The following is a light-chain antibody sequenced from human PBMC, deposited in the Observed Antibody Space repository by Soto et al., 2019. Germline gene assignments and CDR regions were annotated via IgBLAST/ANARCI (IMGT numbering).Light chain of an antibody. CDR1: SSDVGTYNL. V-gene: IGLV2-23*02. Sequence: QSVLTQPASVSGSPGQSITISCTGTSSDVGTYNLVSWYQQHPGKAPKLIIYEVNKRPSGVSNRFSGSKSGNTASLTISGLQAEDEADYYCSSYAGKVVFGGGTKL. CDR2: EVN. CDR3: SSYAGKVV. J-gene: IGLJ2*01.